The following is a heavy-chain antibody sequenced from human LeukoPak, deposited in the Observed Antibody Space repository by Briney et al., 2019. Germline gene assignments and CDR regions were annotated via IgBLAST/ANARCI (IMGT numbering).Heavy chain of an antibody. CDR2: IYWNDDK. J-gene: IGHJ3*01. CDR3: AHTITSPGDLYDAFRV. CDR1: GFSLTTSGVG. D-gene: IGHD3-10*01. Sequence: SSPTLVKPTQTLTLTCSFSGFSLTTSGVGVGWIRQPPGEALDWLAVIYWNDDKRYSPSLRSRLTITKDTSKSQVVLTMTNMDPVDTATYYCAHTITSPGDLYDAFRVWGQGTVVTVSS. V-gene: IGHV2-5*01.